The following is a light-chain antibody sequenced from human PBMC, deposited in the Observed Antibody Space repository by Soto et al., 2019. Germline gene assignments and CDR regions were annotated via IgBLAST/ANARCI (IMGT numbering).Light chain of an antibody. CDR3: QQYRSYSS. CDR2: EAS. Sequence: GDRVTITCRAGQSISGLLAWYQKKPGKAPTLLLYEASTLESGVPSRFSGSGSGTEFTLTINSLQPDDFATYYCQQYRSYSSFGQGTRLEI. V-gene: IGKV1-5*03. J-gene: IGKJ2*01. CDR1: QSISGL.